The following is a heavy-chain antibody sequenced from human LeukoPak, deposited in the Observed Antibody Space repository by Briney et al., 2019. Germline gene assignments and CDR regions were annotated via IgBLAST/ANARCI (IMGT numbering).Heavy chain of an antibody. CDR1: GFTFSSYG. D-gene: IGHD3-9*01. Sequence: GGSLRLSCAASGFTFSSYGMHWVRQAPGKGLEWMAVMSYDGSNKYYADSVKGRLTISRDNAKNSLYLQMNSLRAEDTAVYYCARVDRQSNAFDIWGQGTMVTVSS. CDR2: MSYDGSNK. V-gene: IGHV3-30*03. J-gene: IGHJ3*02. CDR3: ARVDRQSNAFDI.